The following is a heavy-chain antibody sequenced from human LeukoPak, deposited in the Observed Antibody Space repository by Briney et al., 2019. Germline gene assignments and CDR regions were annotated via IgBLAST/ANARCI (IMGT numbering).Heavy chain of an antibody. CDR2: IGASGSTT. V-gene: IGHV3-23*01. CDR1: GFTFSSSP. D-gene: IGHD4/OR15-4a*01. J-gene: IGHJ4*02. CDR3: SNPPVGVTKVPDTK. Sequence: SGGSLRLSCAAPGFTFSSSPMTSVPQAPGKGLEWVSGIGASGSTTYYADSVKGRFTISRDDSKKTLYLQMNSLRADDTAVYFCSNPPVGVTKVPDTKWGRGTLVSVP.